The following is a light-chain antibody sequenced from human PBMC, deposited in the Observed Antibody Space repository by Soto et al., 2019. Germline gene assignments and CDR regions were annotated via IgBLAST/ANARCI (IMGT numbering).Light chain of an antibody. CDR1: QSVSSN. CDR3: QQSYSTPIT. Sequence: EILMTQSPAPLSVSPGERATLSCRASQSVSSNLAWYQQKPGQAPRLVIYGASTRATGIPVRFSGSGSGTEFTLTISSLQPEDFATYYCQQSYSTPITFGQGTRLEIK. V-gene: IGKV3-15*01. J-gene: IGKJ5*01. CDR2: GAS.